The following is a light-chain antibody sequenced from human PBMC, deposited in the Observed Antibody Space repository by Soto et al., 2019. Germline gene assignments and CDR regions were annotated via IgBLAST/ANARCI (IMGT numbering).Light chain of an antibody. Sequence: IRVTQCPSTLSASVGDRVTITCRASQSISSWLAWYQQKPGKAPKLLIYDASSLESGVPSRFSGSGSGTEFTLTISSLQPDDFATYYCQQYNSYSPTFGQGTKVDIK. V-gene: IGKV1-5*01. CDR2: DAS. CDR3: QQYNSYSPT. J-gene: IGKJ1*01. CDR1: QSISSW.